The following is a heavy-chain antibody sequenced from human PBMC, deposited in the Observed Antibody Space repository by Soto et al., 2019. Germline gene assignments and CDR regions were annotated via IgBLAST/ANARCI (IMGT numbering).Heavy chain of an antibody. CDR2: INTNTGNP. CDR1: GYTFTSYA. CDR3: ARDRGGYCSGGSCQPNNWFDP. D-gene: IGHD2-15*01. J-gene: IGHJ5*02. V-gene: IGHV7-4-1*01. Sequence: QVQLVQSGSELKKPGASVKVSCKASGYTFTSYAMNWVRQAPGQGLEWMGWINTNTGNPTYAQGFTGWFVFSLDTSVSTAYLQICSLKAEDTAVYYCARDRGGYCSGGSCQPNNWFDPWGQGTLVTVSS.